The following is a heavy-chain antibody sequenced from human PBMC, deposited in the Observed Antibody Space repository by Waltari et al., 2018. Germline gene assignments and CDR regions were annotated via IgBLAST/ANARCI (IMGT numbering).Heavy chain of an antibody. CDR2: IRSGANYYAT. D-gene: IGHD3-3*01. Sequence: EVQLVESGGGLAQPGGSLKLSCAASGFTFSASAIHWPRQVSGKGLEWIGHIRSGANYYATKYAASVAGRFTIFRDDSKNTAYLQMTSLKSDDTAIYYCIRHVEWDHSFWGQGTPVTVSS. J-gene: IGHJ1*01. V-gene: IGHV3-73*01. CDR3: IRHVEWDHSF. CDR1: GFTFSASA.